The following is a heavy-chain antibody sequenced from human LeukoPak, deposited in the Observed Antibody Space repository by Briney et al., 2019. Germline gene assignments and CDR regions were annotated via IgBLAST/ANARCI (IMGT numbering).Heavy chain of an antibody. CDR1: GGTFSGYY. D-gene: IGHD3-22*01. Sequence: SETLSLTCAVYGGTFSGYYWSWIRQPPGKGLEWIGEINHSGSTKYNPSLKSRVTISVDTSKNQLSLKLSSVTAADTAVYYCARRPLRYYYDSSGYRSPLDYWGQGTLVTVSS. J-gene: IGHJ4*02. V-gene: IGHV4-34*01. CDR2: INHSGST. CDR3: ARRPLRYYYDSSGYRSPLDY.